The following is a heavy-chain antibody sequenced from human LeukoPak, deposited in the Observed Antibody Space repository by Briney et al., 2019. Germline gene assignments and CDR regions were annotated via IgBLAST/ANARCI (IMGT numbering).Heavy chain of an antibody. D-gene: IGHD6-19*01. CDR3: ARHNSGWYVWFDP. Sequence: ASVKVSCKASGYTFTSYGISWVRQAPGQGLEWMGWITAYNGNTNYAQKFQGRVTMTTDTSTSTAYVELRSLRSDDTAVYYCARHNSGWYVWFDPWGQGTLVTVSS. V-gene: IGHV1-18*01. CDR2: ITAYNGNT. CDR1: GYTFTSYG. J-gene: IGHJ5*02.